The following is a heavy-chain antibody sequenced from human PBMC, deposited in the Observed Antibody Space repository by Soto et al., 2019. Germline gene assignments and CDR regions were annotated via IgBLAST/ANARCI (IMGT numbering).Heavy chain of an antibody. J-gene: IGHJ5*02. D-gene: IGHD3-3*01. Sequence: PGGSLRLSCAASGFTFSGHYMNWIRQGPGRGLEWIAYISPSGSTIYYADSVKGRFTISRDNAKNALYLQMNSLRAEDTAVYYCARDPSSYNDFWNGYREYNWFDPWGQGTLVTVSS. CDR2: ISPSGSTI. V-gene: IGHV3-11*01. CDR1: GFTFSGHY. CDR3: ARDPSSYNDFWNGYREYNWFDP.